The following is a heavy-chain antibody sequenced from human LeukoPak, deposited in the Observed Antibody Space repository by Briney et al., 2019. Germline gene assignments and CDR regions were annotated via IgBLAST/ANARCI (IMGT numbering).Heavy chain of an antibody. V-gene: IGHV1-8*01. CDR2: MNPNSGNT. CDR1: GYTFTSYD. Sequence: ASVKVSCKASGYTFTSYDINWVRQATGQGLEWMGEMNPNSGNTGYAQKFQGRVTMTRNTSISTAYMELSSLRSEDTAVYYCARGVVAATPNWFDPWGQGTLVTVSS. CDR3: ARGVVAATPNWFDP. J-gene: IGHJ5*02. D-gene: IGHD2-15*01.